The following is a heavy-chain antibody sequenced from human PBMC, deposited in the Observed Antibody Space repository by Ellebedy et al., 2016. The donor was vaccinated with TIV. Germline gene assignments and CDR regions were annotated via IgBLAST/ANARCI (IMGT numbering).Heavy chain of an antibody. Sequence: SETLSLTCTVSGGSISSSSYYWGWIRKPPGKGLEWIGSIYYSGSTYYNPSLKSRVTISVDTSKNQFSLKLSSVTAADTAAYYCARCRSAYPYYYVSGSYPYFDYWGQGTLVTVSS. CDR2: IYYSGST. CDR1: GGSISSSSYY. CDR3: ARCRSAYPYYYVSGSYPYFDY. J-gene: IGHJ4*02. D-gene: IGHD3-10*01. V-gene: IGHV4-39*07.